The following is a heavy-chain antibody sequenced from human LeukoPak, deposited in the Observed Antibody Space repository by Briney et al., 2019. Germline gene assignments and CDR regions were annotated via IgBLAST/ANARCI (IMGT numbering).Heavy chain of an antibody. D-gene: IGHD2-15*01. V-gene: IGHV1-2*02. Sequence: ASVKVSCKASGYTFTGYYMHWVRQAPGQGLEWMGWINPNSGGPNYAQKFQGRATMTRDTSISTAYMELSRLRSDDTAVYYCASSGYCSGGSCYSGNNWFDPWGQGTLVTVSS. CDR3: ASSGYCSGGSCYSGNNWFDP. J-gene: IGHJ5*02. CDR2: INPNSGGP. CDR1: GYTFTGYY.